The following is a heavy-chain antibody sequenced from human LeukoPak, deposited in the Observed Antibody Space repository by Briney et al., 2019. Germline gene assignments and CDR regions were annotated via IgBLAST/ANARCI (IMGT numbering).Heavy chain of an antibody. V-gene: IGHV3-23*01. CDR3: AKAFSAYENWPPNWFDP. CDR1: GFTFSIFS. CDR2: ISGSGGGT. D-gene: IGHD5-12*01. J-gene: IGHJ5*02. Sequence: KPGGSLRLSCAASGFTFSIFSMSWVRQAPGKGLEWVSAISGSGGGTYYADSVKGRLTISRDNSKNTLYLQMSSLRAEDTAVYYCAKAFSAYENWPPNWFDPWGQGTLVTVSS.